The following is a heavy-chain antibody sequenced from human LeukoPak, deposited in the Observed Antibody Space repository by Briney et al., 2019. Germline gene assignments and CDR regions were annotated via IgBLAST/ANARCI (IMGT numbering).Heavy chain of an antibody. CDR1: GFTLSSYS. D-gene: IGHD2-2*01. CDR3: ARRYCSSTSCLIDY. J-gene: IGHJ4*02. CDR2: ISSTGTYM. V-gene: IGHV3-21*01. Sequence: GGSLRRSCVASGFTLSSYSMNWVRQAPGKGLEWVSSISSTGTYMYYADSVKGRFTTSRDNAKKSLYLQMNSLRAEDTAVYYCARRYCSSTSCLIDYWGQGTLVTVSS.